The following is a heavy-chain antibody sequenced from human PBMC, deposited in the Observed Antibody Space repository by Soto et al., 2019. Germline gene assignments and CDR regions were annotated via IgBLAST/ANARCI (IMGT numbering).Heavy chain of an antibody. J-gene: IGHJ4*02. V-gene: IGHV1-69*13. Sequence: SLEVSCKASGGTFSSYAISWVRQAHGQGLEWMGGIIPIFGTAIYAQKFQGIVTITGDDDPGIAYMELSSPRSDDTAVYYCARVPSALGGVYMPLDYWGQGTLVT. CDR3: ARVPSALGGVYMPLDY. D-gene: IGHD3-16*01. CDR1: GGTFSSYA. CDR2: IIPIFGTA.